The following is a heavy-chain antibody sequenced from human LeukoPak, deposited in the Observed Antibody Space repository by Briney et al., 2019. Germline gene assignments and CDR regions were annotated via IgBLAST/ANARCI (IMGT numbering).Heavy chain of an antibody. J-gene: IGHJ4*02. CDR1: GFTFSSYG. D-gene: IGHD6-19*01. CDR2: ISYDGSNK. V-gene: IGHV3-30*18. CDR3: AKGSSGWFFDY. Sequence: GGSLRLSCAASGFTFSSYGMHWVRQAPGKGLEWVAVISYDGSNKYYADSVKGRFTISRDNSKNTLYLQMNSLRAEDTAVYYCAKGSSGWFFDYWGQGTLVTVSS.